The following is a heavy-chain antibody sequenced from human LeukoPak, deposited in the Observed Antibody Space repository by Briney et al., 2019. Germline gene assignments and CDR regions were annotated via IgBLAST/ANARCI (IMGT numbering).Heavy chain of an antibody. D-gene: IGHD3-16*02. CDR1: GYTFTSYG. J-gene: IGHJ3*02. CDR3: ARGIMITFGGVIVIHDAFDI. CDR2: ISAYNGNT. Sequence: ASVKVSCKASGYTFTSYGISWVRQAPGQGLEWMGWISAYNGNTNYAQKLQGRVTMTTDTSTSTAYMELSSLRSEDTAVYYCARGIMITFGGVIVIHDAFDIWGQGTMVTVSS. V-gene: IGHV1-18*01.